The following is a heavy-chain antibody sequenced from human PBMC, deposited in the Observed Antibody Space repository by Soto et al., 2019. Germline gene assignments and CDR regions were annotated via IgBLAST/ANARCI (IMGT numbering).Heavy chain of an antibody. CDR3: ARDRQYYDFWSGYFHYYGMDV. D-gene: IGHD3-3*01. CDR1: GGSISSGGYY. J-gene: IGHJ6*02. CDR2: IYYSGST. Sequence: SETLSLTCTVSGGSISSGGYYWSWIRQHPGKGLEWIGYIYYSGSTYYNPSLKSRVTISVDTSKNQFSLKLSSVTAADTAVYYCARDRQYYDFWSGYFHYYGMDVWGQGTTVTVSS. V-gene: IGHV4-31*03.